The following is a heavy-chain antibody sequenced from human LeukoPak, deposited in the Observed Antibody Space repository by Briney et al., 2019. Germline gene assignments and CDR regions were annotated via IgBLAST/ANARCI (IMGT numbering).Heavy chain of an antibody. Sequence: SGPPLVKPTQTLTLTCTFSGFSLSTSGVSVGWIRQPPGKALEWLALIYWVDDKRYNPSLKSRLTITKDTSKNQVVLTMTNMDPVDTATCYCAHKFLTAAGDAFDIWGQGTLVTVSS. CDR3: AHKFLTAAGDAFDI. CDR1: GFSLSTSGVS. J-gene: IGHJ3*02. CDR2: IYWVDDK. D-gene: IGHD3-3*01. V-gene: IGHV2-5*02.